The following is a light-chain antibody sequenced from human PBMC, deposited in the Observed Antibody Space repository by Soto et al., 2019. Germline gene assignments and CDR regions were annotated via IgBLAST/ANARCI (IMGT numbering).Light chain of an antibody. Sequence: EIVFTQSPGNLSLSPGGRATLSCRASQSVSRNYVAWYQQKPGQSPRLLIDGAANSASGIPDRFSSSASGADFTLSIARLAPEDFAMYYWQQYGSTPLTFGGGTKVEIK. V-gene: IGKV3-20*01. CDR3: QQYGSTPLT. CDR2: GAA. J-gene: IGKJ4*01. CDR1: QSVSRNY.